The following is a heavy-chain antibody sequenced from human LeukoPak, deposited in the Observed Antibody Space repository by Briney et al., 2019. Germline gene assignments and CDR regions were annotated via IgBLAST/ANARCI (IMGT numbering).Heavy chain of an antibody. CDR3: ASWTSYGSSWFDP. CDR2: IYYSGST. D-gene: IGHD5-24*01. J-gene: IGHJ5*02. Sequence: RSETLCLTCTVSVGSLSSGGYYWGWVRQHPGKGLEWIGYIYYSGSTYYNLSLKSRVTISVDTSKNQFSLKLSSVTAADTAVYYCASWTSYGSSWFDPWGQGTLVTVSS. CDR1: VGSLSSGGYY. V-gene: IGHV4-31*03.